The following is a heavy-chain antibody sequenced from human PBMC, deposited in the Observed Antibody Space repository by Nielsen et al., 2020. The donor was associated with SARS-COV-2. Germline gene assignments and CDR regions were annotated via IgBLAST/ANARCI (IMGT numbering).Heavy chain of an antibody. D-gene: IGHD2-2*01. CDR3: ARRTSHFLDY. J-gene: IGHJ4*02. V-gene: IGHV3-48*03. CDR2: ISSSVSTI. CDR1: GFTFSSYE. Sequence: GESLKISCAASGFTFSSYEINWVRQAPGTGLEWVSYISSSVSTIYYADSVKGRFTISRDNAKNSLYLQMNSLRAEDTAVYYCARRTSHFLDYWGQGTLVTVSS.